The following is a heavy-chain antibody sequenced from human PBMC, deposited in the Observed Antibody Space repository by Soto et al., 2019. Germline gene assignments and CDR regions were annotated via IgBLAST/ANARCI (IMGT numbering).Heavy chain of an antibody. CDR2: ISYDGSNK. V-gene: IGHV3-30-3*01. Sequence: GGSLRLSCAASGFTFSSCALHWVRQAPGRGLERVEVISYDGSNKYYADSVKGRLTISRDNSKNKLYLQMNSLRAEDTAVYYGARERIAARLGYYCGMHFGGQRTTVTVSS. CDR3: ARERIAARLGYYCGMHF. CDR1: GFTFSSCA. J-gene: IGHJ6*02. D-gene: IGHD6-6*01.